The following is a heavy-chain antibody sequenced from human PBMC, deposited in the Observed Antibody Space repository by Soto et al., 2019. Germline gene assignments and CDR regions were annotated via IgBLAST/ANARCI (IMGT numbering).Heavy chain of an antibody. CDR3: VQRLGNDVFDA. D-gene: IGHD7-27*01. J-gene: IGHJ3*01. CDR2: VSRDGSET. Sequence: QVQLAESGGGVVQPGRSLRLSCAASGFTFSSYGMHWVRQAPGKGLVWVGFVSRDGSETYYADSVKGRFTISRDTPKNKLYLQMSSLRAEDTAVYYCVQRLGNDVFDAWGQGTMVTVSS. CDR1: GFTFSSYG. V-gene: IGHV3-30*03.